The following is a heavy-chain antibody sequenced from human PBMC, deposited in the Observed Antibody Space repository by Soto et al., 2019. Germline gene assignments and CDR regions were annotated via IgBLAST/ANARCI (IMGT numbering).Heavy chain of an antibody. Sequence: GGSLRLSCAASGFTFSSYAMSWVRQAPGKGLERVPAISGSGGSTYYADSVKGRFTISRDNSKNTLYLQMNSLRAEDTAVYYCATRRGAARYYYYGMDVWGQGTTVTVSS. CDR3: ATRRGAARYYYYGMDV. J-gene: IGHJ6*02. CDR1: GFTFSSYA. D-gene: IGHD6-25*01. V-gene: IGHV3-23*01. CDR2: ISGSGGST.